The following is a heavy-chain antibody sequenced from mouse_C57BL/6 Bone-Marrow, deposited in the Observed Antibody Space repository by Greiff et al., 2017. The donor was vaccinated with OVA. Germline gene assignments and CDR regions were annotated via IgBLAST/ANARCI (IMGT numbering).Heavy chain of an antibody. CDR3: ARGDYDVFYWYFDV. CDR1: GFTFSDYY. J-gene: IGHJ1*03. D-gene: IGHD2-4*01. Sequence: EVQRVESEGGLVQPGSSMKLSCTASGFTFSDYYMAWVRQVPEKGLEWVANINYDGSSTYYLDSLKSRFIISRDNAKNILYLQMSSLKSEDTATYYCARGDYDVFYWYFDVWGTGTTVTVSS. V-gene: IGHV5-16*01. CDR2: INYDGSST.